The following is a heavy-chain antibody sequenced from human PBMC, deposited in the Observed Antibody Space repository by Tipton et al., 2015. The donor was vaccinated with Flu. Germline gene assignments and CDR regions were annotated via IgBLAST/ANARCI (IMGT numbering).Heavy chain of an antibody. D-gene: IGHD2-15*01. J-gene: IGHJ5*02. CDR3: VRAPSSSYINWFDP. CDR1: GGSITSGAYY. CDR2: TYYGGSA. Sequence: TLSLTCSVSGGSITSGAYYWGWIRQPPGKTLEWIGTTYYGGSAYYNPSLKSRVTISLDTSKNQFSLKLTSVTAADTAVYFCVRAPSSSYINWFDPWGQGTRVTVSS. V-gene: IGHV4-39*07.